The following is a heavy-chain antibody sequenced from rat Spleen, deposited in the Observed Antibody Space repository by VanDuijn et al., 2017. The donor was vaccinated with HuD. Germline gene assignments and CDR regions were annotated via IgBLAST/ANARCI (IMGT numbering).Heavy chain of an antibody. CDR2: ISYDGGRI. CDR3: ATGVAAQRDYFDY. J-gene: IGHJ2*01. CDR1: GFTFNYYW. V-gene: IGHV5-31*01. Sequence: EVQLVESGGGLVPPGRSLKLSCVASGFTFNYYWMTWIRQAPTKGLEWVAYISYDGGRIYYRDPVKGRFTVSRDNAKTTLYLQMDSLGSEDTATYYCATGVAAQRDYFDYWGQGVMVTVSS. D-gene: IGHD1-2*01.